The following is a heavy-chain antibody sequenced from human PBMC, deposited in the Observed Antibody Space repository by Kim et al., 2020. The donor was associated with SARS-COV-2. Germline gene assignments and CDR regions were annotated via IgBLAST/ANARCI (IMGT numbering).Heavy chain of an antibody. CDR2: IYYSGST. CDR3: ARAGESGWFRVISGMDV. V-gene: IGHV4-59*13. CDR1: GGSISSYY. D-gene: IGHD3-10*01. J-gene: IGHJ6*02. Sequence: SETLSLTCTVSGGSISSYYWSWIRQPPGKGLEWIGYIYYSGSTNYNPSLKSRVTTSVDTSKNQFSLKLSSVTAADTAVYYCARAGESGWFRVISGMDVWGQGTTVTVSS.